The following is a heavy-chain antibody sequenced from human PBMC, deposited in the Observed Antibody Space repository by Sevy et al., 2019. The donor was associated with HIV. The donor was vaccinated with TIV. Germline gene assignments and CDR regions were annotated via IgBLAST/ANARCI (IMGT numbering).Heavy chain of an antibody. CDR2: INRDGTST. Sequence: GGSLRLSCAASGFTFSSYWMHWVRQAPGKGLVWVSRINRDGTSTSYADSVKGRFTISRDNAKNTVFLQVNSLRAEDTATYYCARPSRTAPTGAFDSWGQGTLVTVSS. CDR3: ARPSRTAPTGAFDS. J-gene: IGHJ4*02. V-gene: IGHV3-74*01. CDR1: GFTFSSYW. D-gene: IGHD7-27*01.